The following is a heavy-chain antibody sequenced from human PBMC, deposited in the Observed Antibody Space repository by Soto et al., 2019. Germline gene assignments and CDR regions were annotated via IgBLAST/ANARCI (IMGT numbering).Heavy chain of an antibody. V-gene: IGHV3-7*01. J-gene: IGHJ6*02. D-gene: IGHD2-15*01. CDR3: ARDFVEVEAWGGCSSYGMDV. CDR1: GFTFSNYW. Sequence: EVQLVESGGGLVQPGGSLRLSCEVSGFTFSNYWMSWVRQAPGKWLEWVANIRQDGGEKYFVASVKGRSTISRDNAKNSLYLQIDSLTAEDTAVYYCARDFVEVEAWGGCSSYGMDVWGQGTTVTVSS. CDR2: IRQDGGEK.